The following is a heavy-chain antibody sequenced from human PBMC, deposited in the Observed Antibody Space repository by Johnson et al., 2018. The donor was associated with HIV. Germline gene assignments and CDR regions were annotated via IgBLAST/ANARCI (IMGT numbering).Heavy chain of an antibody. D-gene: IGHD3-22*01. V-gene: IGHV3-30-3*01. CDR2: ISNDGSKK. J-gene: IGHJ3*02. Sequence: QVQLVESGGGVVRPGRSLRLSCAASAFSFSNYAMGWVRQAPGKGLEWVAVISNDGSKKYDADSVKGRFTIFRDNSKNTLYLQMHGLRAEDTAVYYCAKDLRIGYYYAGAFDIWGQGTMVTVSS. CDR3: AKDLRIGYYYAGAFDI. CDR1: AFSFSNYA.